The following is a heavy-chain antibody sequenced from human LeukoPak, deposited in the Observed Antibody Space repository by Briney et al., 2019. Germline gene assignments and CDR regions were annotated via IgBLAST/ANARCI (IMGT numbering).Heavy chain of an antibody. CDR3: AKDQAHLWFGEFFY. J-gene: IGHJ4*02. CDR1: GFTFSSYG. CDR2: IRYDGSNK. D-gene: IGHD3-10*01. V-gene: IGHV3-30*02. Sequence: GGSLRLSCAASGFTFSSYGMHWVRQAPGKGLEWVAFIRYDGSNKYYADSVKGRFTISRDNSKNTLYLQMNSLRAEDTAVYYCAKDQAHLWFGEFFYWGQGTLVTVSS.